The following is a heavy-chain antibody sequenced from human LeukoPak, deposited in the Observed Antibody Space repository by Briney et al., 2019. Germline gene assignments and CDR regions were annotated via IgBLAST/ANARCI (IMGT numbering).Heavy chain of an antibody. CDR2: IYYSGST. CDR1: GGSISSYY. CDR3: ARVVPAAIYYYYYYYMDV. D-gene: IGHD2-2*01. J-gene: IGHJ6*03. V-gene: IGHV4-59*01. Sequence: PSETLSHTCTVSGGSISSYYWSWIRQPPGKGLEWIGYIYYSGSTNYNPSLKSRVTISVDTSKNQFSLKLSSVIAADTAVYYCARVVPAAIYYYYYYYMDVWGKGTTVTVSS.